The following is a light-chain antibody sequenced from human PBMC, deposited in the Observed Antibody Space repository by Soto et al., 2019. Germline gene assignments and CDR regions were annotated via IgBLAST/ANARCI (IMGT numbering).Light chain of an antibody. CDR2: WAS. CDR1: QTILYSSNNKTY. Sequence: DIVMTQSPDSLAVSLGEGASINCKSTQTILYSSNNKTYLAWYKQNPGQPPKLLIYWASTRESWVPDRFSGSGSWTDFTLTISSLQAEDVAVYYCQQYCTTPRTFGQGTRVEIK. V-gene: IGKV4-1*01. CDR3: QQYCTTPRT. J-gene: IGKJ1*01.